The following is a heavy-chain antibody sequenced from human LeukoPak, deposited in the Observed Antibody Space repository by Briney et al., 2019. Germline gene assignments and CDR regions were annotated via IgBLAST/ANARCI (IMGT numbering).Heavy chain of an antibody. V-gene: IGHV3-21*01. J-gene: IGHJ4*02. CDR2: ISSSSSYI. Sequence: GGSLRLSCAASGFTFSSYSMNWVRQAPGKGLEWVSSISSSSSYIYYADSVKGQFTISRDNAKNSLYLQMNSLRAEDTAVYYCASSEMATIYFDYWGQGTLVTVSS. CDR3: ASSEMATIYFDY. D-gene: IGHD5-24*01. CDR1: GFTFSSYS.